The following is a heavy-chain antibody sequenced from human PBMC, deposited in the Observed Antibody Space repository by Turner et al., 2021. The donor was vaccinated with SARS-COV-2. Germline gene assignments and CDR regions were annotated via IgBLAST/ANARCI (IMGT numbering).Heavy chain of an antibody. Sequence: QVQLMESGGGVVQPGMSLRLSCAASGFAFSNYRIHWVRQAPGKGLEWVAAMSPDETNKYYADSVKGRFTISRDNSKNTLFLQMNSLRPEDTAVYYCAREGQWLVRTFDIWGQGTLVTVSS. CDR2: MSPDETNK. J-gene: IGHJ3*02. CDR3: AREGQWLVRTFDI. V-gene: IGHV3-30-3*01. D-gene: IGHD6-19*01. CDR1: GFAFSNYR.